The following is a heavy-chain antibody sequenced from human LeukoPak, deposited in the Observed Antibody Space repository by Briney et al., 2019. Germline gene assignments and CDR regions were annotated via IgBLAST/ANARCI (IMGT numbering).Heavy chain of an antibody. Sequence: ASVKVSCKASGYSFTTYDINWVRQATGQGLEWMGWMNPKSGNAGYTQKFQGRVTITRDTSIGTAYMELSSLRSEDTAVYYCARAHYCSTDTCYQYYFDYWGQGTLVTVSS. CDR1: GYSFTTYD. D-gene: IGHD2-15*01. J-gene: IGHJ4*02. V-gene: IGHV1-8*03. CDR3: ARAHYCSTDTCYQYYFDY. CDR2: MNPKSGNA.